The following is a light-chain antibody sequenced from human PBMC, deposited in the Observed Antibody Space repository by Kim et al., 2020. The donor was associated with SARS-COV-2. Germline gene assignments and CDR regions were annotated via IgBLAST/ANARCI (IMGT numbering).Light chain of an antibody. CDR1: KLGDKY. Sequence: VSPGQTASITCSGDKLGDKYACWYQQEPGQSPVLVIYQDSKRPSGIPERFSGSNSGNTATLTISGTQAMDEADYYCQAWDSSTWVFGGGTQLTVL. J-gene: IGLJ3*02. CDR2: QDS. V-gene: IGLV3-1*01. CDR3: QAWDSSTWV.